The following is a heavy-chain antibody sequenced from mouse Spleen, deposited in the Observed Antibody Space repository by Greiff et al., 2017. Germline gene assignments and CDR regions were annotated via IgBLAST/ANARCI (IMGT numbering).Heavy chain of an antibody. CDR2: INPYNGAT. CDR3: ARGMVTPYYAMDY. CDR1: GYSFTGYY. V-gene: IGHV1-31*01. Sequence: VQLQQSGPELVKPGASVKISCKASGYSFTGYYMHWVKQSHVKSLEWIGRINPYNGATSYNQNFKDKASLTVDKSSSTAYMELHSLTSEDSAVYYCARGMVTPYYAMDYWGQGTSVTVSS. D-gene: IGHD2-3*01. J-gene: IGHJ4*01.